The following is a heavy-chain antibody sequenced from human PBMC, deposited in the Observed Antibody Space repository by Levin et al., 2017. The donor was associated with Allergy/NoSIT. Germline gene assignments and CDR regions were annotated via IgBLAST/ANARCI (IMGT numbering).Heavy chain of an antibody. CDR3: ARITPTDVFDI. V-gene: IGHV3-21*01. Sequence: GGSLRLSCAASGFTFNFYNMIWVRQAPGKGLEYVASISTNSNYRFFGDSLRGRFSISRDDAKNSLYLQLSSLRPEDTAIYYCARITPTDVFDIWGQGTMVTVSS. CDR1: GFTFNFYN. D-gene: IGHD2-15*01. J-gene: IGHJ3*02. CDR2: ISTNSNYR.